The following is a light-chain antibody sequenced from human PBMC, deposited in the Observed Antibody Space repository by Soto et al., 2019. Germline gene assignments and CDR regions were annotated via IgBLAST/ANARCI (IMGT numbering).Light chain of an antibody. CDR2: GAS. Sequence: IQLTQSPSSLSASVGDRVTITCRASQGISSYLAWYQQKPGKAPKLLISGASTLEGGVPFRFSGSGSGTDFTLIISSVQPEDFATYYCQQLNTYPITFGQGTRLEIK. CDR3: QQLNTYPIT. CDR1: QGISSY. J-gene: IGKJ5*01. V-gene: IGKV1-9*01.